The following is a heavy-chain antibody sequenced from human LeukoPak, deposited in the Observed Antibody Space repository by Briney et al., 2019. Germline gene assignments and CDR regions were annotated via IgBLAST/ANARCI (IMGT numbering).Heavy chain of an antibody. CDR2: IIPIFGTA. CDR3: AREGVATISGALDY. CDR1: VGTFSSYA. D-gene: IGHD5-12*01. V-gene: IGHV1-69*06. Sequence: SVNVSCKASVGTFSSYAISWVRQAPGQGLEWMGGIIPIFGTANYAQKFQGRVTITADKSTSTAYMELSSLRSEDTAVYYCAREGVATISGALDYWGQGTLVTVSS. J-gene: IGHJ4*02.